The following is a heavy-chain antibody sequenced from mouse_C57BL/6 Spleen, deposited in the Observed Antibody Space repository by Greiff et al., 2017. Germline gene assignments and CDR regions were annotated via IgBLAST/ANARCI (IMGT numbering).Heavy chain of an antibody. CDR3: AIEGNSPYYAMDY. Sequence: VQLQQPGAELVKPGASVKLSCKASGYTFTSYWMHWVKQRPGQGLEWIGMIHPNGGSTNYNEKFKSKATLTVDKSSSTAYMQLSSLTSEDSAVDYCAIEGNSPYYAMDYWGQGTSVTVSS. J-gene: IGHJ4*01. CDR1: GYTFTSYW. D-gene: IGHD2-12*01. V-gene: IGHV1-64*01. CDR2: IHPNGGST.